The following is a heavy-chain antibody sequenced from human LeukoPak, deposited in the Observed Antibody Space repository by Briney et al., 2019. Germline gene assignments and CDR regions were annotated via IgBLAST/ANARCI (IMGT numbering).Heavy chain of an antibody. V-gene: IGHV3-23*01. D-gene: IGHD3-9*01. CDR2: ISGSGGST. CDR1: GFTFSSYA. CDR3: ANPYDILTGYAPG. J-gene: IGHJ4*02. Sequence: GGSLRLSCAASGFTFSSYAMSWVRQAPGKGLEWVSAISGSGGSTYYADSVKGRFTISRDNSKNTLYLQMNSLRAEDTAVYYCANPYDILTGYAPGWGREPWSPSPQ.